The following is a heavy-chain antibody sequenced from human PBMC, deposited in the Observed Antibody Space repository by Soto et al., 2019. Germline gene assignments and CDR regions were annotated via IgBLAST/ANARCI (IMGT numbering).Heavy chain of an antibody. CDR3: ARRSVSETNYFDP. CDR1: GFSLRTNEMG. J-gene: IGHJ5*02. CDR2: FFWDDDK. V-gene: IGHV2-5*02. Sequence: SGPTRVNPTQTLTLTCTFAGFSLRTNEMGVGWIRQPPGKALEWLALFFWDDDKHTNPSLSARLTITKDTSKNQVVLTMTNMEPVDTATYYCARRSVSETNYFDPWGQGILVTVSS.